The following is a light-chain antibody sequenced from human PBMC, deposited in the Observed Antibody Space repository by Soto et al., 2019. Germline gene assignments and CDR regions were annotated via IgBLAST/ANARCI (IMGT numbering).Light chain of an antibody. CDR2: DVS. V-gene: IGLV2-11*01. CDR1: SSDVGAYDY. CDR3: CSYAGSYASDYV. J-gene: IGLJ1*01. Sequence: QPVLTQPPSVSGSPGQSVTISCTGTSSDVGAYDYVSWYQQHPGKAPKLMIYDVSKRPSGVPDRFSGSKSGNTASLTISGLQAEDEADYYCCSYAGSYASDYVFGAGTKVTVL.